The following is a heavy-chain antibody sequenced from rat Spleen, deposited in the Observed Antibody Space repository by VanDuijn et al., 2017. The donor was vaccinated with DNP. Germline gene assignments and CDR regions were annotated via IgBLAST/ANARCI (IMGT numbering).Heavy chain of an antibody. D-gene: IGHD5-1*01. Sequence: EVQLQESGPGLVKPSQSLSLTCSVTDYSITSNYWAWIRKFPGNKMEWRGYIRFGGNTGYNPPLKRQISITRDTSKNQFFLQLTSVTTDDTATYYCARYGSYFDYWGQGVMVTVSS. J-gene: IGHJ2*01. V-gene: IGHV3-1*01. CDR2: IRFGGNT. CDR1: DYSITSNY. CDR3: ARYGSYFDY.